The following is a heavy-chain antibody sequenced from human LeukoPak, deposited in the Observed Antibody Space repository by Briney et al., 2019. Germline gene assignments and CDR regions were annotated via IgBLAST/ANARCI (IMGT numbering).Heavy chain of an antibody. CDR2: IKQDGSEK. J-gene: IGHJ4*02. CDR1: GFTFSSYW. Sequence: GGSLRLSCTASGFTFSSYWMSWVRQAPGKGLEWVANIKQDGSEKYYVDSVKGRFIISRDNAKNSLYLQMNSLRAEDTAVYYCAKSGKVRGVITYFDYWGQGTLVTVSS. V-gene: IGHV3-7*01. CDR3: AKSGKVRGVITYFDY. D-gene: IGHD3-10*01.